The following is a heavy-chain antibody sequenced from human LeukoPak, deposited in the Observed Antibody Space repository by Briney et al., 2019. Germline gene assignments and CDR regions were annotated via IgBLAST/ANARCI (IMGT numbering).Heavy chain of an antibody. Sequence: GGSLRLSCAASGFTFSSYSMNWVRQAPGKGLEWASSISSSSSYIYYADSVKGRFTISRDNAKNSLYLQMNSLRAEDTAVYYCATRGGAIFGVVTVYGMDVWGQGTTVTVSS. D-gene: IGHD3-3*01. J-gene: IGHJ6*02. CDR3: ATRGGAIFGVVTVYGMDV. CDR1: GFTFSSYS. V-gene: IGHV3-21*01. CDR2: ISSSSSYI.